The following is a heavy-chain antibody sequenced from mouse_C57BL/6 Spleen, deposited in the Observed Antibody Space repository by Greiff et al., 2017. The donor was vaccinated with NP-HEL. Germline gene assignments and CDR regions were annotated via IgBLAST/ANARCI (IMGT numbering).Heavy chain of an antibody. V-gene: IGHV1-18*01. CDR1: GYTFTDYN. D-gene: IGHD1-1*01. CDR2: LNPNNGGT. CDR3: AREAYYYGSRGWLAY. Sequence: EVQLQESGPELVKPGASVKIPCKASGYTFTDYNMDWVKQSPGQSLEWIGDLNPNNGGTIYHQKFKGKATLTVDKSSSTAYMELRSLTSEDTAVYYCAREAYYYGSRGWLAYWGQGTLVTVSA. J-gene: IGHJ3*01.